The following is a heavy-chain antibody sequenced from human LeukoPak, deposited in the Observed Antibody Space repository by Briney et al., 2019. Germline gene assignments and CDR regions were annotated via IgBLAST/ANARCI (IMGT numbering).Heavy chain of an antibody. CDR2: VNHSGST. V-gene: IGHV4-34*01. CDR1: GGSFRDYY. CDR3: ARPKLTGDPNWYFDL. D-gene: IGHD7-27*01. J-gene: IGHJ2*01. Sequence: SETLSLTCAVYGGSFRDYYWSWIRQPPGKGLEWIGEVNHSGSTNYNPSLKSRVTISVDTSKNQFSLKLSSVTAADTAVYYCARPKLTGDPNWYFDLWGRGTLVTVSS.